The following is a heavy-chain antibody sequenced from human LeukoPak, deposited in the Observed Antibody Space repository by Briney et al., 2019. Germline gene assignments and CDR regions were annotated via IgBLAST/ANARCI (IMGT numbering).Heavy chain of an antibody. D-gene: IGHD3-22*01. CDR1: GYTFTSYD. CDR2: MNPNSGNT. V-gene: IGHV1-8*03. Sequence: ASVKVSCKASGYTFTSYDINWVRQATGQGLEWMGWMNPNSGNTGYAQKFQGRVTITGNTSISTAYMELSSLRSEDTAVYYCARANYYDSSGYSRSDAFDIWGQGTMVTVSS. CDR3: ARANYYDSSGYSRSDAFDI. J-gene: IGHJ3*02.